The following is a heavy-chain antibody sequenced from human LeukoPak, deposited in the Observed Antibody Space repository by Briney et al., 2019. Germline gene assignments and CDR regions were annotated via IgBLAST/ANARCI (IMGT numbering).Heavy chain of an antibody. CDR3: ARLSVRNDYVWGSYRGTVVLDY. V-gene: IGHV4-4*02. CDR1: GGSISSSNW. Sequence: SGTLSLTCAVSGGSISSSNWWSWVRQPPGKGLEWIGEIYHSGSTNYNPSLKSRVTISVDTSKNQFSLKLSSVTAADTAVYYCARLSVRNDYVWGSYRGTVVLDYWGQGTLVTVSS. CDR2: IYHSGST. D-gene: IGHD3-16*02. J-gene: IGHJ4*02.